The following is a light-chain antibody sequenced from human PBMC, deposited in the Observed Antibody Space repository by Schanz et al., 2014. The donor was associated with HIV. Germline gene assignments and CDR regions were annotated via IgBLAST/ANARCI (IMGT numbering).Light chain of an antibody. CDR1: ISDVGSYNL. Sequence: QSALTQPASVSGSPGQSITISCTGTISDVGSYNLVSWYQQHPGKAPKLMIYEVSKRPSGVPDRFSGSKSGNTASLTVSGLQTDDEADYYCSSYAGNNNLVFGGGTKLTVL. V-gene: IGLV2-8*01. CDR3: SSYAGNNNLV. J-gene: IGLJ2*01. CDR2: EVS.